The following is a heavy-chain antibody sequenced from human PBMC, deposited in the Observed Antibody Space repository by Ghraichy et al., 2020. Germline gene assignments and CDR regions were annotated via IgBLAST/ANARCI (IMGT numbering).Heavy chain of an antibody. CDR3: TKLSPSCIGSMFYVHDPLDL. J-gene: IGHJ3*01. Sequence: GGSLRLSCGASGFSLGDFNMDWVRQAPGKGLEWVSSIRSGSGHILYSDSVTGRFTASRDNWENSLHLQMNSLRPDDTAVYFCTKLSPSCIGSMFYVHDPLDLWGRGTMVTGSS. V-gene: IGHV3-21*06. CDR2: IRSGSGHI. D-gene: IGHD3-10*02. CDR1: GFSLGDFN.